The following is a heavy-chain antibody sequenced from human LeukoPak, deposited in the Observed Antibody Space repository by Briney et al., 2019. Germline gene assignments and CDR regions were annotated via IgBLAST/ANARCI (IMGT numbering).Heavy chain of an antibody. CDR2: ISYDGSNE. CDR3: ARGPQYSGRIDY. V-gene: IGHV3-30-3*01. D-gene: IGHD1-26*01. Sequence: GGSLRLSCAASGFTFSSYTMHWVRQAPGKGLEWVAVISYDGSNEYYEDSVKGRFTISRDSSRTTLYLQMISLRAEDTAVHYCARGPQYSGRIDYWGQGTLVTVSS. CDR1: GFTFSSYT. J-gene: IGHJ4*02.